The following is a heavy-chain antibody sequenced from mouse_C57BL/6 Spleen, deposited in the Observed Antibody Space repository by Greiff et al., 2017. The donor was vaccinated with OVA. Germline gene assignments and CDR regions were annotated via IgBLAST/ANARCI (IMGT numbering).Heavy chain of an antibody. V-gene: IGHV14-1*01. D-gene: IGHD2-4*01. Sequence: VQLKQSGAELVRPGASVKLSCTASGFNIKDYYMHWVKQRPEQGLEWIGRIDPEDGATEYAPKFQGKATMTADTSSNTAYLQLSSLTSEDTAVYYCTAIYYDYDAWFAYWGQGTLVTVSA. CDR1: GFNIKDYY. CDR2: IDPEDGAT. CDR3: TAIYYDYDAWFAY. J-gene: IGHJ3*01.